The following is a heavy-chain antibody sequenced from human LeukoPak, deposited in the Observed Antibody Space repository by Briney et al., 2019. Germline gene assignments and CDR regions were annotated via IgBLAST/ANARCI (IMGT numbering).Heavy chain of an antibody. J-gene: IGHJ5*02. CDR3: ATGLEWFPNWSVP. D-gene: IGHD3-3*01. Sequence: SGPTEMKPTRTVTRTYTFCGFSLSTSGVGVGWIRQPPGKALEWLALIYWNDDKRYSPSLKSRLTITKDTSKNQVVLTMTNMDPVDTATYYCATGLEWFPNWSVPSGQGSLVTVSS. CDR2: IYWNDDK. CDR1: GFSLSTSGVG. V-gene: IGHV2-5*01.